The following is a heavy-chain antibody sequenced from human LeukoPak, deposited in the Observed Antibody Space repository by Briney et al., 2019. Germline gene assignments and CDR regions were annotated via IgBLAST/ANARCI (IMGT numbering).Heavy chain of an antibody. CDR2: INHSGST. CDR1: GGSFSGYY. J-gene: IGHJ4*02. V-gene: IGHV4-34*01. Sequence: NSSETLSLTCAVYGGSFSGYYWSWIRQPPGKGLGWIGEINHSGSTNYNPSLKSRVTISVDTSKNQFSLKLSSVTAADTAVYYCAADSSSRDYWGQGTLVTVSS. CDR3: AADSSSRDY. D-gene: IGHD6-6*01.